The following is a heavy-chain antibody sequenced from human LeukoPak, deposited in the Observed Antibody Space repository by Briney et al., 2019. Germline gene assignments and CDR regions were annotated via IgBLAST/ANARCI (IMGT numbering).Heavy chain of an antibody. Sequence: GGSLRLSCAASGFTFDDYTMHWVRQAPGKSLEWVSLITWDSGTTYYKDSVKGRFTISRDNSKNSLYLQMDSLRTEDTALYYCAKGYSSGWYPFDYWGQGTLVTVSS. J-gene: IGHJ4*02. V-gene: IGHV3-43*01. CDR2: ITWDSGTT. D-gene: IGHD6-19*01. CDR1: GFTFDDYT. CDR3: AKGYSSGWYPFDY.